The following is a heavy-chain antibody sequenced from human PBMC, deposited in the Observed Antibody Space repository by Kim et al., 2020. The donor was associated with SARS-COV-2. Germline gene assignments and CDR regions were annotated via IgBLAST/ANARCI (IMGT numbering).Heavy chain of an antibody. V-gene: IGHV4-59*01. CDR2: IYYSGST. J-gene: IGHJ6*02. Sequence: SETLSLTCTVSGGSISSYYWSWIRQPPGKGLEWIGYIYYSGSTNYNPSLKSRVTISVDTSKNQFSLKLSSVTAADTAVYYCARVSSGWPGYGMDVWGQGTTVTVSS. CDR1: GGSISSYY. CDR3: ARVSSGWPGYGMDV. D-gene: IGHD6-19*01.